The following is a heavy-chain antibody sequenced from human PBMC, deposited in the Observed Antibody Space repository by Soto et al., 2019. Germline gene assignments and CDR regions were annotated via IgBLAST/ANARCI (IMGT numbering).Heavy chain of an antibody. Sequence: QVQLQESGPGLLKPSQTLSLTCTVSGGSISSGAYYWSWIRLHPGKGLEWIGYIYYTGTSYYNPSLRSRVTISVATSKSQFSLKLSSVTAADTAVYLCARGDYGGTSYYGMDVWGQGTTVTVSS. CDR1: GGSISSGAYY. CDR2: IYYTGTS. D-gene: IGHD4-17*01. CDR3: ARGDYGGTSYYGMDV. V-gene: IGHV4-31*03. J-gene: IGHJ6*02.